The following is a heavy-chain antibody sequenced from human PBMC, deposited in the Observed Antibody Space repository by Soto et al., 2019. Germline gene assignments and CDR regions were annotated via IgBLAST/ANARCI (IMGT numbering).Heavy chain of an antibody. V-gene: IGHV1-69*13. J-gene: IGHJ6*02. CDR3: ARGGKGIQNYYGMDV. CDR2: IIPIFGTA. Sequence: ASVKVSCKASGGTFRTYTFSWVRQAPGQGLEWMGGIIPIFGTANYAQKFQGRVTITADESTSTAYMELSSLRVEDTAVYYCARGGKGIQNYYGMDVWGQGTTVTVSS. CDR1: GGTFRTYT.